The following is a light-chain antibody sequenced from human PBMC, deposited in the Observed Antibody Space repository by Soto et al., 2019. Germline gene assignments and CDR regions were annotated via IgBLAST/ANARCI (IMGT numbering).Light chain of an antibody. CDR2: TFA. V-gene: IGLV1-44*01. Sequence: QSVLTQPPSASGTPGQRVTISCSGSSSNIGSNAVNWYQQRPGTAPKLLIYTFAQRPSGVPDRFSGSKSGTSASLAISGLQSEDEADYYCASWDVSLNAWVFGGGTKLTVL. J-gene: IGLJ3*02. CDR3: ASWDVSLNAWV. CDR1: SSNIGSNA.